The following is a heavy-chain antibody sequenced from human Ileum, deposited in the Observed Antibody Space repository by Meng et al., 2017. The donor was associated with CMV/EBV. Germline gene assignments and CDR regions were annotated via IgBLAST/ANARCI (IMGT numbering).Heavy chain of an antibody. V-gene: IGHV3-30-3*01. CDR3: ARDSVPYYYDGNRI. CDR1: GFTFSSYA. CDR2: ISYDGSNK. D-gene: IGHD3-16*01. J-gene: IGHJ4*02. Sequence: GGSLRLSCAASGFTFSSYAMHWVRQAPGKGLEWVAVISYDGSNKYYADSVKGRFTISRDNSKNTLYLQMNSLRAEDTAVYFCARDSVPYYYDGNRIWGQGTLVTVSS.